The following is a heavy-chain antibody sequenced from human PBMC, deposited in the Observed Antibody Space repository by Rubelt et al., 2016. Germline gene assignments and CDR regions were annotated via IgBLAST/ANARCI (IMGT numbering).Heavy chain of an antibody. J-gene: IGHJ4*02. V-gene: IGHV4-39*01. CDR2: VIYSGST. CDR3: ARRPAGLYQPIDH. D-gene: IGHD2-2*01. Sequence: QLQLQESGPGLVKPWETLSLTCTVSGDSINSGSISSGQVYWAWIRQPLGKGLEWIGSVIYSGSTYYNPSLKSRLTISVDTSKSQFSRKLSSVTAADTAVYYCARRPAGLYQPIDHWGQGTLVTVSS. CDR1: GDSINSGSISSGQVY.